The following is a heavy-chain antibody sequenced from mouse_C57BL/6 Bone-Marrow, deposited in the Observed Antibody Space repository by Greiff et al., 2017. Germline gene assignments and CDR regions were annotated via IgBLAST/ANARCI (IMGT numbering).Heavy chain of an antibody. V-gene: IGHV1-55*01. CDR1: GYTFTSYW. D-gene: IGHD1-1*01. Sequence: VQLQQPGAELVKPGASVKMSCKASGYTFTSYWITWVKQRPGQGLEWIGDIYPGSGSTNYNEKFKSKATLTVDTSSSTAYMQLSSLTSEDSAVYYCARDYDGSSYPAWFAYWGQGTLVTVSA. J-gene: IGHJ3*01. CDR2: IYPGSGST. CDR3: ARDYDGSSYPAWFAY.